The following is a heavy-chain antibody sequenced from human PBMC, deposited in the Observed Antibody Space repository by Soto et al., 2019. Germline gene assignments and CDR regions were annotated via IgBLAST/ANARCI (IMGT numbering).Heavy chain of an antibody. CDR1: GGSISSDHYH. CDR2: IHNSGSI. D-gene: IGHD2-21*02. V-gene: IGHV4-30-4*01. CDR3: AREDDGGDRDYYGLDV. Sequence: QVQLQESGPGLVRPSQTLSLTCTVSGGSISSDHYHWTWIRQPPGKGLEWIGYIHNSGSIYYNPSLQSRVTMSVDTSKNLFSLKLSSVTAADTAVYFCAREDDGGDRDYYGLDVWGQGTTVTVSS. J-gene: IGHJ6*02.